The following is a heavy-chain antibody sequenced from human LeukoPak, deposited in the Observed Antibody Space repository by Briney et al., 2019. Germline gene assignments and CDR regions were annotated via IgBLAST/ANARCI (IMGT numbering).Heavy chain of an antibody. J-gene: IGHJ4*02. CDR2: ISGSGDNT. CDR1: GFTFSSYA. Sequence: GGSLRLSCEASGFTFSSYAMSWVRQAAGKGLEGVSGISGSGDNTYYADSVTGRFTISRDNSKNTLYVQVNSLGTEHTAAYYCAKGSYYDSSGSFYFDYWGQGTLVTVSS. D-gene: IGHD3-22*01. V-gene: IGHV3-23*01. CDR3: AKGSYYDSSGSFYFDY.